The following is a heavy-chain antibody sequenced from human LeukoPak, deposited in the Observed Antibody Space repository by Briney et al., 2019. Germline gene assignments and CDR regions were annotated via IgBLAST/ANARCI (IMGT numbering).Heavy chain of an antibody. CDR1: GYTFSSCY. Sequence: ASVKVSCKASGYTFSSCYMHWVRQAPGQGLEWMGWMNPNNGGTSYAQTFQGRVTMTRDTSINTAYMELSRLRSDDTAVYYCASGYFDSSGYRTADVFDYWGQGTLVTVSS. J-gene: IGHJ4*02. CDR2: MNPNNGGT. D-gene: IGHD3-22*01. V-gene: IGHV1-2*02. CDR3: ASGYFDSSGYRTADVFDY.